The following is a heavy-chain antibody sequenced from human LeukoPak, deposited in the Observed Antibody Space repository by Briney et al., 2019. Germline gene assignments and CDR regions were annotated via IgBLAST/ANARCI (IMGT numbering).Heavy chain of an antibody. CDR3: ARDLSPYGDYVQGNQDAFDI. CDR1: GFTFSSYS. D-gene: IGHD4-17*01. Sequence: GGSLRLSCAASGFTFSSYSMNWVRQAPGKGLEWVSSISSSSSYIYYADSVKGRFTISRDNAKNSLYLQMNSLRAEDTAVYYCARDLSPYGDYVQGNQDAFDIWGQGTMVTVSS. CDR2: ISSSSSYI. J-gene: IGHJ3*02. V-gene: IGHV3-21*01.